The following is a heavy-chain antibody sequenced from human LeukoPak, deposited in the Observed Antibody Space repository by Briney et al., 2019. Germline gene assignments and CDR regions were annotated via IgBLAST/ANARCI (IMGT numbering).Heavy chain of an antibody. CDR1: GDSVSSNSVT. J-gene: IGHJ5*02. V-gene: IGHV6-1*01. D-gene: IGHD2-2*01. Sequence: SQTLSLTCAISGDSVSSNSVTWNWIRQSPSRGLKWLGRTYYRSTWYNDYAVSVRGRITVNPDTSKNQFSQHLNSVTPEDTAVYYCARRLTQYDCFDPWGQGILVTVSS. CDR3: ARRLTQYDCFDP. CDR2: TYYRSTWYN.